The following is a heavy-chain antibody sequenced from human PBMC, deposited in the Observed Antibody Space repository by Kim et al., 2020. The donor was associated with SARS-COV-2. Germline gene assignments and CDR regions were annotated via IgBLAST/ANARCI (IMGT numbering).Heavy chain of an antibody. CDR3: AREGSHHNWFDP. J-gene: IGHJ5*02. V-gene: IGHV1-2*02. Sequence: YAQKFQGRCTMTRDTAISTAYMERSRLRSDDTAVYYCAREGSHHNWFDPWGQGTLVTVSS.